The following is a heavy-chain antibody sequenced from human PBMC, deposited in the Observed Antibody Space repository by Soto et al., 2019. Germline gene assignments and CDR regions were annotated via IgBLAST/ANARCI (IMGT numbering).Heavy chain of an antibody. Sequence: GGSLRFSCAASGFTFSSYAMSWVRQVPGKGLEWVSAISGSGGSTYYADSVKGRFTISRDNSKNTLYLQMNSLRAEDTAVYYCAKKNRYYDSSGYRLAAYWARRTLVTVSS. J-gene: IGHJ4*02. V-gene: IGHV3-23*01. CDR3: AKKNRYYDSSGYRLAAY. D-gene: IGHD3-22*01. CDR2: ISGSGGST. CDR1: GFTFSSYA.